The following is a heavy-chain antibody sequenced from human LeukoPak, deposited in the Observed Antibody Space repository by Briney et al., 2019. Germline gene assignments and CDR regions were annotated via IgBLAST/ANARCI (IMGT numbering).Heavy chain of an antibody. Sequence: SETLSLTCAVYGGSFSGYYWSWIRQPPGKGLEWIGEINHSGSTNYNPSLKSRVTISVDTSKNQFSLKLSSVTAADTAVYYCARDTGTYYYGSGTHDAFDVWGQGTMVTVSS. J-gene: IGHJ3*01. CDR2: INHSGST. CDR1: GGSFSGYY. CDR3: ARDTGTYYYGSGTHDAFDV. V-gene: IGHV4-34*01. D-gene: IGHD3-10*01.